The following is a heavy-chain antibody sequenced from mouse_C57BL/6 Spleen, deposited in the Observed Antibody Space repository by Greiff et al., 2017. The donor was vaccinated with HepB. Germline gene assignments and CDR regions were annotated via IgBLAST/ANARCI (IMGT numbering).Heavy chain of an antibody. J-gene: IGHJ4*01. V-gene: IGHV1-55*01. CDR1: GYTFTSYW. CDR3: ERGMDY. Sequence: QVHVKQPGAELVKPGASVKMSCKASGYTFTSYWITWVKQRPGQGLEWIGDIYPGSGSTNYNEKFKSKATLTVDTSSSTAYMQLSSLTSEDSAVYYCERGMDYWGQGTSVTVSS. CDR2: IYPGSGST.